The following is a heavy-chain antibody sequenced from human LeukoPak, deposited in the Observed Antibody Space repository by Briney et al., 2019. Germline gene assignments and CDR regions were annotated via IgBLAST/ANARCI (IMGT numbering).Heavy chain of an antibody. V-gene: IGHV3-15*01. D-gene: IGHD5-18*01. J-gene: IGHJ4*02. CDR2: IKSKIHGGTI. CDR1: GFTFDKAW. CDR3: ARAPQHGTRVT. Sequence: GGSLRLSCAASGFTFDKAWMTWVRQAPGKGLEWVGRIKSKIHGGTIDYAAPVKGRFTISRDDSENTVYLQMNSLRAEDTAVYYWARAPQHGTRVTWGQGTLVTVSS.